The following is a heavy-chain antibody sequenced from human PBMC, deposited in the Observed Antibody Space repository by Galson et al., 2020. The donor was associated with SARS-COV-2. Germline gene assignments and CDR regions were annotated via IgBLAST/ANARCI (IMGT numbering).Heavy chain of an antibody. CDR2: IDWDDDK. D-gene: IGHD3-16*02. V-gene: IGHV2-70*17. J-gene: IGHJ4*02. CDR1: GFSLSSTGMC. CDR3: ARDQMMGGVIEADY. Sequence: ESGPTLVKPTQTLTLTCTFSGFSLSSTGMCVSWIRQPPGKALEWLARIDWDDDKFYSTSLETRLTISKDTSKNQVVLTMTSMDPVDTATYYCARDQMMGGVIEADYWGQGTLVTVSS.